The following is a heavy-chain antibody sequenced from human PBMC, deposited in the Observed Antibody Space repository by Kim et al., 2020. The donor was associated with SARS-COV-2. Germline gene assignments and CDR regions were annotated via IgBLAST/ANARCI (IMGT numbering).Heavy chain of an antibody. CDR2: IGTLDDT. D-gene: IGHD3-16*02. Sequence: GGSLRLSCASSAFSFKDYDMHWVRQPTGKGLEWVGSIGTLDDTIYPDSVKGRFTISRGKAENSLLLQMNSLRVGDTSVYSCARAWGSYRSGNYSGMDVWGQGTTVTVSS. J-gene: IGHJ6*02. CDR3: ARAWGSYRSGNYSGMDV. CDR1: AFSFKDYD. V-gene: IGHV3-13*01.